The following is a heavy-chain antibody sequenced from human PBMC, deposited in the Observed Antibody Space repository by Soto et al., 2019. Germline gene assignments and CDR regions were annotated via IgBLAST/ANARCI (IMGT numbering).Heavy chain of an antibody. Sequence: VQLVESGGGLVQPGGSLRLSCVASGFTFSSYGMHWVRQAPGKGLEWVAVIWYDGSNKYYADSVKGRFTISRDNSKNTLYLQMNSLRAEDTAIYYCARDPAGYYFDYWGQGTLVTVSS. J-gene: IGHJ4*02. CDR1: GFTFSSYG. D-gene: IGHD3-9*01. CDR2: IWYDGSNK. CDR3: ARDPAGYYFDY. V-gene: IGHV3-33*01.